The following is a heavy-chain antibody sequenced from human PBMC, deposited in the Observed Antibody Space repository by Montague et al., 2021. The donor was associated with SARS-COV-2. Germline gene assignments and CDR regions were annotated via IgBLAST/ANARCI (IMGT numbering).Heavy chain of an antibody. CDR1: GGSISSFY. V-gene: IGHV4-59*08. CDR2: ISDSGSA. Sequence: SETLSLTCTVSGGSISSFYWSWFRQPPGKGLEWIGYISDSGSANYIPSLTSRVTMSVDTSKNQFSLKVNSVTAADTAVYYCARHYSATLPAVYWGQGTLVTVSS. J-gene: IGHJ4*02. CDR3: ARHYSATLPAVY. D-gene: IGHD2-15*01.